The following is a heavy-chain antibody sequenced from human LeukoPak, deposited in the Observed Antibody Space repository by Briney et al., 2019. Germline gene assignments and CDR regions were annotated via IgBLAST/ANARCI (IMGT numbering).Heavy chain of an antibody. D-gene: IGHD5-18*01. CDR3: ARDEDTAYGY. CDR2: ISYDGSNK. J-gene: IGHJ4*02. Sequence: PGGSLRLSCAASGFTFSSYALHWVRQAPGKGLEWVAVISYDGSNKYYADSVKGRFTISRDNSKNTLYLQMNRLRSDDTAVYYCARDEDTAYGYWGQGTLVTVSS. V-gene: IGHV3-30-3*01. CDR1: GFTFSSYA.